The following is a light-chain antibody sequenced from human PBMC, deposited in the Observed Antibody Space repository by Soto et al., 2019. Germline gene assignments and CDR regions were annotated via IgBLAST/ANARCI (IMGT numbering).Light chain of an antibody. CDR3: QHHNSYSQT. Sequence: DIQLTQSPPTLSASVGARVTITCRARQSIRYYLAWYQQMPGKAPKLLIYGASSLQSDVPSRFSGSGSLTQFTLTISSQQPDYFSTYFCQHHNSYSQTFGQGTKVEIK. J-gene: IGKJ1*01. V-gene: IGKV1-5*01. CDR2: GAS. CDR1: QSIRYY.